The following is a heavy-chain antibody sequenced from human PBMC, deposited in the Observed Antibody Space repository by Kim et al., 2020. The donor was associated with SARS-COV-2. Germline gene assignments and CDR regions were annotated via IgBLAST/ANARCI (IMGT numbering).Heavy chain of an antibody. CDR3: ARDLHYDFWSGYPYYYYYYGMDV. D-gene: IGHD3-3*01. CDR1: GFTFSSYS. Sequence: GGSLRLSCAASGFTFSSYSMNWVRQAPGKGLEWVSSISSSSSYIYYADSVKGRFTISRDNAKNSLYLQMNSLRAEDTAVYYCARDLHYDFWSGYPYYYYYYGMDVWGQGTTVTVSS. J-gene: IGHJ6*02. V-gene: IGHV3-21*01. CDR2: ISSSSSYI.